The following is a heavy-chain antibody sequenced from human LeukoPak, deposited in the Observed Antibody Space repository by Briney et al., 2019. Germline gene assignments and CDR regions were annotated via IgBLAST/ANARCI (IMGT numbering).Heavy chain of an antibody. J-gene: IGHJ6*03. CDR2: MNPNSGNT. CDR3: ARAMVRGVIRANKYYYYYMDV. Sequence: GASVKVSCKASGYTFTSYDINWVRQATGQGLEWMGWMNPNSGNTGYAQKFQGRVTMTRTTSISTAYMELSSLRSEDTAVYCCARAMVRGVIRANKYYYYYMDVWGKGTTVTVSS. D-gene: IGHD3-10*01. V-gene: IGHV1-8*01. CDR1: GYTFTSYD.